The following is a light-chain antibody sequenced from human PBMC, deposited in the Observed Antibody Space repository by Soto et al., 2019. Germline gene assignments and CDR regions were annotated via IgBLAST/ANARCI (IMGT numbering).Light chain of an antibody. V-gene: IGKV1-27*01. Sequence: VHRTHSPASLSASVLYRVTITFRASQGISNYLAWYQQKPGKVPKLLIYAASTLQSGVPSRFSGSGSGTDFTLTISSLQPEDVATYYCQKYNSAPLFGQGTKVDIK. J-gene: IGKJ1*01. CDR2: AAS. CDR3: QKYNSAPL. CDR1: QGISNY.